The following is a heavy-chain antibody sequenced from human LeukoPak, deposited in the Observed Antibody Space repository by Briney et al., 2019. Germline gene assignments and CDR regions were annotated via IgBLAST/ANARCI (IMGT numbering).Heavy chain of an antibody. CDR1: GGTFSSYA. Sequence: ASVKVSCKASGGTFSSYAISWVRQAPGQGLEWMGGIIPIFGTANYAQKSQGRVTITADESTSTAYMELSSLRSEDTAVYYCARERLPDYYDSSAYRPFDPWGQGTLVTVSS. V-gene: IGHV1-69*13. J-gene: IGHJ5*02. CDR2: IIPIFGTA. CDR3: ARERLPDYYDSSAYRPFDP. D-gene: IGHD3-22*01.